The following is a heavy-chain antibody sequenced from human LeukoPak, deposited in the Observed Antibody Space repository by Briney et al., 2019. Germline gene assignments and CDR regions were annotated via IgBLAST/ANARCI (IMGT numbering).Heavy chain of an antibody. V-gene: IGHV1-2*02. Sequence: ASVKDSCKASGYTFTGYYMHWVRQAPGQGLEWVGWINPNSGGTNYAQKFQGRVTMTRDTSISTAYMELSRLRSDDTAVYYCARGRILKRHSAEYFQHWGQGTLVTVSS. CDR1: GYTFTGYY. J-gene: IGHJ1*01. CDR2: INPNSGGT. D-gene: IGHD1-1*01. CDR3: ARGRILKRHSAEYFQH.